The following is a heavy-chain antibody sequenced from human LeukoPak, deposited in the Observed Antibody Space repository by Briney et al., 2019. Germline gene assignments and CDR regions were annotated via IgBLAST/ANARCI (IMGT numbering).Heavy chain of an antibody. Sequence: SETLSLTCTVSGGPISSSDYYWAWIRQPPGKGLEWIASRSTYYSPSLKSGVTISVDTSKNQISLKLRSVTATDTAVYYCARGLTRGYTYGGCFDPWGQGTLVTVSS. CDR1: GGPISSSDYY. V-gene: IGHV4-39*01. J-gene: IGHJ5*02. CDR3: ARGLTRGYTYGGCFDP. CDR2: RST. D-gene: IGHD5-12*01.